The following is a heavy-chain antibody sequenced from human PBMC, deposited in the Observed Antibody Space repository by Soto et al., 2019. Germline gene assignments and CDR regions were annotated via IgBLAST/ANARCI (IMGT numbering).Heavy chain of an antibody. CDR1: GYTFTGYY. V-gene: IGHV1-46*01. CDR2: INPSGGST. CDR3: ASWTRCSSTSCYNGPGVAFDI. Sequence: ASVKVSCKASGYTFTGYYMHWVRQAPGQGLEWMGWINPSGGSTSYAQKFQGRVTMTRDTSTSTVYMELSSLRSEDTAVYYCASWTRCSSTSCYNGPGVAFDIWGQGTMVTVSS. J-gene: IGHJ3*02. D-gene: IGHD2-2*02.